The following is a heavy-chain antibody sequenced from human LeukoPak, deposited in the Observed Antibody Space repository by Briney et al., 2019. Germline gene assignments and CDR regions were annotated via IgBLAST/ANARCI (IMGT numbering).Heavy chain of an antibody. CDR3: ARNQRSSSSRFDY. Sequence: GGSLRLSCAASGFTFSIYTMNWVRQAPGKGLEWVSSISSSSSYMYYADSLKGRFTVSRDNAENSLYLQINSLRAEDTAVHYCARNQRSSSSRFDYWGQGTLVTVSS. D-gene: IGHD6-6*01. V-gene: IGHV3-21*01. CDR1: GFTFSIYT. J-gene: IGHJ4*02. CDR2: ISSSSSYM.